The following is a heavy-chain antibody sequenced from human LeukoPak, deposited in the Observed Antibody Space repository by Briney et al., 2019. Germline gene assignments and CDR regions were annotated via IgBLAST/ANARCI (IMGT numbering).Heavy chain of an antibody. CDR1: GYTFTGYY. CDR2: INPNSGGT. CDR3: AREMGFGYLLFDY. J-gene: IGHJ4*02. V-gene: IGHV1-2*02. D-gene: IGHD3-10*01. Sequence: ASVKVSCKASGYTFTGYYMHWMRQAPGQGLEWMGWINPNSGGTDYAQKFQGRVTMTRDTSISTAYMELSRVRSDDTAVYFCAREMGFGYLLFDYWGQGTLVTVPS.